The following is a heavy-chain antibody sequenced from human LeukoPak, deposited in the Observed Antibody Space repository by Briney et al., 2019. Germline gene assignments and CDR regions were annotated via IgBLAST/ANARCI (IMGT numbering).Heavy chain of an antibody. CDR1: GFTVSSNY. Sequence: GGSLRLSCAASGFTVSSNYMSWVRQAPGKGLEWVSVIYSGGTTKYADSVKGRFTISRDNSKNTLYLQMNSLRAEDKAVYYCARLVRELLGEDAFDIWGQGTMVTVSS. D-gene: IGHD1-26*01. J-gene: IGHJ3*02. CDR2: IYSGGTT. CDR3: ARLVRELLGEDAFDI. V-gene: IGHV3-53*01.